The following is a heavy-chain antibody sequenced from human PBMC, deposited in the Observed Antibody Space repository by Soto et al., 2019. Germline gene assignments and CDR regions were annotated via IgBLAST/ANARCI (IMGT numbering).Heavy chain of an antibody. CDR1: GFTFSDHY. D-gene: IGHD3-22*01. V-gene: IGHV3-72*01. Sequence: GGSLRLSCAASGFTFSDHYMDWVRQAPGKGLEWVGRTRNKGNSYTTENAGSVKGSFSISRDESKNSLYLQMNSLKTEDRAVYYCASAYYYESSGYYFGYWGQGTLVTVSS. CDR2: TRNKGNSYTT. CDR3: ASAYYYESSGYYFGY. J-gene: IGHJ4*02.